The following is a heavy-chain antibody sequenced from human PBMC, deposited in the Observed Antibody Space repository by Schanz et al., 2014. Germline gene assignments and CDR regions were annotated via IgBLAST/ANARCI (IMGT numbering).Heavy chain of an antibody. V-gene: IGHV3-11*01. D-gene: IGHD3-10*01. Sequence: QVQLVDSGGGLVKPGGSLRLSCTASGFPFSDYFMAWIRQPPGRGLEWVSYIGNGGVTIYYADSVKGRFTISRDNSKNSLYLQMNSLRAEDTAVYYCAADLWCGAVWGVWWGQGTLATVSS. CDR2: IGNGGVTI. J-gene: IGHJ4*02. CDR3: AADLWCGAVWGVW. CDR1: GFPFSDYF.